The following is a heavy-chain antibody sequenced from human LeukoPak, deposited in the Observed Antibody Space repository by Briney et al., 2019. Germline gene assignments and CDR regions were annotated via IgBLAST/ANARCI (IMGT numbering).Heavy chain of an antibody. J-gene: IGHJ4*02. CDR2: IWYDGSNK. D-gene: IGHD1-26*01. CDR3: ARVLYSGSYHFDY. V-gene: IGHV3-33*08. CDR1: GFSFSNHG. Sequence: PGGSLRLSCAASGFSFSNHGIHWVRQAPGKGLEWVSLIWYDGSNKYYADSVKGRFTISRDNAKNSLYLQMNSLRAEDTAVYYCARVLYSGSYHFDYWGQGTLVTVSS.